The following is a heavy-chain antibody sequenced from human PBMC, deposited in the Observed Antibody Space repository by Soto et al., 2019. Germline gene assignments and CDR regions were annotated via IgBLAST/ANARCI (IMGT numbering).Heavy chain of an antibody. Sequence: EVQLLESGGGLVQPGGSLRLSCAASGFSIGSSAWSWVRQAPGKGLDWVSTIGGNGVTTFYGDSAKGRFTISRDISRNTVFWQMSSLRAEDTALYYCAKSSRYCSGGGCFYYFDYWGQGTLVTVSS. CDR3: AKSSRYCSGGGCFYYFDY. D-gene: IGHD2-15*01. CDR1: GFSIGSSA. CDR2: IGGNGVTT. V-gene: IGHV3-23*01. J-gene: IGHJ4*02.